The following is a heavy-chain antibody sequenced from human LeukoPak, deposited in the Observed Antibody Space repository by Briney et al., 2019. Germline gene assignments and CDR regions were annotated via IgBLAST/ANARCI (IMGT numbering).Heavy chain of an antibody. Sequence: LSETLSLTCTVSGGSISSYYWSWIRQPPGKGLEWIGYIYYSGSTNYNPSLKSRVTISVDTSKNQFSLKLSSATAADMAVYYCARDRYGSGSYYRSAGWFDPWGQGTLVTVSS. CDR1: GGSISSYY. V-gene: IGHV4-59*01. CDR2: IYYSGST. D-gene: IGHD3-10*01. CDR3: ARDRYGSGSYYRSAGWFDP. J-gene: IGHJ5*02.